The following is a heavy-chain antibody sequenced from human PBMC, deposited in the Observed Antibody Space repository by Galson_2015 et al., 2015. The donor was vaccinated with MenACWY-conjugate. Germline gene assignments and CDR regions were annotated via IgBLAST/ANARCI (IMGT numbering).Heavy chain of an antibody. CDR1: GFTFSDYS. CDR2: ISTGSTYI. V-gene: IGHV3-11*03. J-gene: IGHJ5*02. CDR3: ASGGTHPRRFLQWIDP. D-gene: IGHD1-26*01. Sequence: SLRLSCAASGFTFSDYSMSWIRQAPGKGLEWVSYISTGSTYISYADSVKGRFTISRNNAESSLYLQMHSLRADDTAVYYCASGGTHPRRFLQWIDPWGREAWSPSLQ.